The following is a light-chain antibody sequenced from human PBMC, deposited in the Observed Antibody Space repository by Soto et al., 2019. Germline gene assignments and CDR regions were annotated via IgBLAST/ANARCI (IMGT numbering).Light chain of an antibody. CDR1: SSDVGKYNL. CDR3: CSYAGSLTLL. Sequence: QSALTQPASVSGSPGQSITVSCTGTSSDVGKYNLVSWYQQHPGKAPKLMIYEGSKRPSGISDRFSGSKFGNTASLTISGLQAEDEADYYCCSYAGSLTLLFGGGTKLTVL. V-gene: IGLV2-23*01. J-gene: IGLJ2*01. CDR2: EGS.